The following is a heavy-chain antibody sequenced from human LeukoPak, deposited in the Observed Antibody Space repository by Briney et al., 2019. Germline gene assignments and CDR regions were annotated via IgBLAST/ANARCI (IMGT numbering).Heavy chain of an antibody. J-gene: IGHJ5*02. CDR2: IYYSGST. V-gene: IGHV4-59*08. Sequence: SETLSLTCTVYGGSFSNYYWSWIRQPPGKGLEWIGYIYYSGSTNYNPSLKSRVTISVDTSKNQFSLNLSYVTAADTAVYYCARHPTALVSYGFDPWGQGTLVTVSS. D-gene: IGHD5-18*01. CDR1: GGSFSNYY. CDR3: ARHPTALVSYGFDP.